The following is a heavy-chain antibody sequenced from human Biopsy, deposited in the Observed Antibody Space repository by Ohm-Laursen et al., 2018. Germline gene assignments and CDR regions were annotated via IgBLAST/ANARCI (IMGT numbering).Heavy chain of an antibody. CDR1: SGSISSDY. CDR3: ARATNSTGWPYYYFYGMDV. Sequence: TLSLTCTVSSGSISSDYWSWIRQTPGKGLEWIGNIYYSGSNNYNPSLKSRVTISVDTSKNQFSLRLNSVTAADTAVYYCARATNSTGWPYYYFYGMDVWGQGTTVTVSS. J-gene: IGHJ6*02. D-gene: IGHD2/OR15-2a*01. V-gene: IGHV4-59*01. CDR2: IYYSGSN.